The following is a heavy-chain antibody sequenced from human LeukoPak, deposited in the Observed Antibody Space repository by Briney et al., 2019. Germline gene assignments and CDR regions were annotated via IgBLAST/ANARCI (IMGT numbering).Heavy chain of an antibody. CDR3: ANRYALTFGGVTNP. Sequence: PGGSLRLSCAASGFTFSSYSMNWVRQAPGKGLEWVSSISSSSSYIYYADSVKGRFTISRDNSKNTLYLQMNSLRAEDTAVYYCANRYALTFGGVTNPWGQGTLVTVSS. CDR1: GFTFSSYS. V-gene: IGHV3-21*04. J-gene: IGHJ5*02. D-gene: IGHD3-16*01. CDR2: ISSSSSYI.